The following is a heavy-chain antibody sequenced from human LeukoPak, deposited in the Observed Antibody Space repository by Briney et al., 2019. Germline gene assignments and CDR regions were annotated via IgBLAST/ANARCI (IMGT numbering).Heavy chain of an antibody. CDR3: ARSSRSILGRDFDY. CDR1: GGTFSSYA. V-gene: IGHV1-69*13. Sequence: ASVKVSCKASGGTFSSYAISWVRQAPGQGLEWMGGIIPIFGTANYAQKFQGRVTITADESTSTAYMELSSLRSEDTAVYYCARSSRSILGRDFDYWGQGTLVTVSS. CDR2: IIPIFGTA. J-gene: IGHJ4*02. D-gene: IGHD7-27*01.